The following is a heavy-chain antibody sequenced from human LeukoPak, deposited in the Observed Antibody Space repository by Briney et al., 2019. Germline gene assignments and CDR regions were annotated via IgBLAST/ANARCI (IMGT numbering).Heavy chain of an antibody. D-gene: IGHD6-19*01. CDR3: AKAGTIAVAGSGFDY. Sequence: GGSLRLSCAASGFTFSSYAMHWVRQAPGKGLEWVAVISYDGSNKYYADSVKGRFTISRDNAKNSLYLQMNSLRAEDTALYYCAKAGTIAVAGSGFDYWGQGTLVTVSS. J-gene: IGHJ4*02. CDR2: ISYDGSNK. V-gene: IGHV3-30-3*01. CDR1: GFTFSSYA.